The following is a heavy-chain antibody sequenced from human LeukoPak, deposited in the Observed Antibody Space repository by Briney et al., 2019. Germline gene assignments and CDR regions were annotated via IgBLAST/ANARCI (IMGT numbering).Heavy chain of an antibody. CDR1: GYTFTGYY. CDR2: INPNSGGT. V-gene: IGHV1-2*02. D-gene: IGHD2-15*01. Sequence: ASVKVSCKASGYTFTGYYMHWVRQAPGQGLEWMGRINPNSGGTNYAQKFQGRVTMTRDTSISTAYMELSRLRSDDTAVYYCAREAPELGYCSGGSCYPDYWGQGTLVTVSS. CDR3: AREAPELGYCSGGSCYPDY. J-gene: IGHJ4*02.